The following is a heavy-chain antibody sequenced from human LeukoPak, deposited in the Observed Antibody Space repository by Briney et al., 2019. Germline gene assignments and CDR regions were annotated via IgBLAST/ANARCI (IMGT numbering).Heavy chain of an antibody. CDR2: IIPIFGTA. V-gene: IGHV1-69*05. J-gene: IGHJ4*02. CDR3: ASSDCSGGSCHDY. Sequence: GSSVKVSCKASGGTFSSYAISWVRQAPGQGLGWMGRIIPIFGTANYAQKFQGRVTITTDESTSTAYMELSSLRSEDTAVYYCASSDCSGGSCHDYWGQGTLVTVSS. D-gene: IGHD2-15*01. CDR1: GGTFSSYA.